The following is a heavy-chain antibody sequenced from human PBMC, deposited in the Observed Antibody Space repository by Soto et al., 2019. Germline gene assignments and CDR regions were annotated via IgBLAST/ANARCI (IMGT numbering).Heavy chain of an antibody. Sequence: QVQLVQSGAEVKKPGASVKVSCKASGYTFSNYAIQWVRQAPGQRLEWMGWINAANGNTKYSQKFQGRVAITRDTSASTAYMEVSGLSSEDTAVYYCATAWGTYRSLDSWGQGTLVTVSS. D-gene: IGHD3-16*02. V-gene: IGHV1-3*01. J-gene: IGHJ4*02. CDR1: GYTFSNYA. CDR2: INAANGNT. CDR3: ATAWGTYRSLDS.